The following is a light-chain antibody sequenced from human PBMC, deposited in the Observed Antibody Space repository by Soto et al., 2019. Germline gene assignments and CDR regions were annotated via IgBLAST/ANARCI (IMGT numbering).Light chain of an antibody. J-gene: IGKJ4*01. Sequence: DIRMTQSPSSLSASVGDRVTLTCRASEDIISYLNWYQHKPGRAPTVLVYGATNLPSGVPSRFSGSGSGTEFTFTISILQPEDFATYYCQQSHNAPLTFGGGTKVE. CDR2: GAT. CDR3: QQSHNAPLT. CDR1: EDIISY. V-gene: IGKV1-39*01.